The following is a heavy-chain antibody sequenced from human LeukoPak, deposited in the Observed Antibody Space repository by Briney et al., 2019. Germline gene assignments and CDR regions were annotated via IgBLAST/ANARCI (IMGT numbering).Heavy chain of an antibody. CDR3: AKDVSGDPGY. CDR1: GFTFSSYW. J-gene: IGHJ4*02. V-gene: IGHV3-7*01. CDR2: IKQDGSEK. D-gene: IGHD7-27*01. Sequence: PGGSLRLSCAASGFTFSSYWMSWVRQAPGKGLEWVANIKQDGSEKYYADSVKGRFTISRDNSKNTLYLQMNSLRAEDTALYYCAKDVSGDPGYWGQGTLVTVSS.